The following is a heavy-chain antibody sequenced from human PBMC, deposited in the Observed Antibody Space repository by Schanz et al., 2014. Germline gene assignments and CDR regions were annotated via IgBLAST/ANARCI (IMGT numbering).Heavy chain of an antibody. J-gene: IGHJ4*02. V-gene: IGHV3-9*01. CDR2: ISWNSGSV. D-gene: IGHD1-26*01. Sequence: EVQLVESGGGLVQPGRSLRLSCAASGFTFDNYAMHWVRQAPGKGLEWVSSISWNSGSVAYADSVKGRFTISRDDAKNSLYLQMNSLRAEDTAVYYCAREVGGSFGQHYWGQGALVTVSS. CDR3: AREVGGSFGQHY. CDR1: GFTFDNYA.